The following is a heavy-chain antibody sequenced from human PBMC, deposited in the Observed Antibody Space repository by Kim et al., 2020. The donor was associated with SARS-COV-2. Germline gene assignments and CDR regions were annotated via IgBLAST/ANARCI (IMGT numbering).Heavy chain of an antibody. D-gene: IGHD2-2*01. CDR3: ARSATHSSAMGYFDS. J-gene: IGHJ4*02. V-gene: IGHV4-59*08. CDR2: IYNGGST. CDR1: GDSISGYY. Sequence: SETLSLTCTFSGDSISGYYWSWIRQSPGEGLEWLGYIYNGGSTKYNPSLESRLTISVDTSRSQFSLKLSSVTAADTAVYYCARSATHSSAMGYFDSWGQGTLVTVSS.